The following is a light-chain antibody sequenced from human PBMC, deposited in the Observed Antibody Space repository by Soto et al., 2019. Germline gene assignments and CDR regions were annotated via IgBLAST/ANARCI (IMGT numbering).Light chain of an antibody. Sequence: QSALAQPRSVSGSPGQSVTISCTGTSSDVGGYNYVSWYLQHPGKAPKLMIYDVSKRPSGVPDRFSGSKSGNTASLTISGLQADDEADYYCGLFASSSTYVFGTGTKVTVL. CDR3: GLFASSSTYV. CDR2: DVS. J-gene: IGLJ1*01. CDR1: SSDVGGYNY. V-gene: IGLV2-11*01.